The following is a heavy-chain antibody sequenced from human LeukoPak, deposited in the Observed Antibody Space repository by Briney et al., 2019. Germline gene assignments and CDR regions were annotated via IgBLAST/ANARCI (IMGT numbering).Heavy chain of an antibody. J-gene: IGHJ4*02. Sequence: GGSLRLSCAASGFTFSNAWMSRVRQAPGKGLEWVGRIKSKTHGGTTDHAAPVKGRFTISRDDSKDTLYLQMNSLKTEDTAVYYCTTSFTPGLDYWGQGTLVTVSS. CDR1: GFTFSNAW. V-gene: IGHV3-15*01. CDR3: TTSFTPGLDY. CDR2: IKSKTHGGTT.